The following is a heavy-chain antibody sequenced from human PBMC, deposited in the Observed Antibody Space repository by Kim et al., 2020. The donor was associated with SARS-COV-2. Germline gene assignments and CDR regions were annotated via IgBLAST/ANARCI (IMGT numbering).Heavy chain of an antibody. CDR3: ARGRGRITMIVVPGFVGY. D-gene: IGHD3-22*01. J-gene: IGHJ4*02. V-gene: IGHV1-3*01. Sequence: ASVKVSCKASGYTFTSYAMHWVRQAPGQRLEWMGWINAGNGNTKYSQKFQGRVTITRDTSASTAYMELSSLRSEDTAVYYCARGRGRITMIVVPGFVGYWGQGTLVTVSS. CDR2: INAGNGNT. CDR1: GYTFTSYA.